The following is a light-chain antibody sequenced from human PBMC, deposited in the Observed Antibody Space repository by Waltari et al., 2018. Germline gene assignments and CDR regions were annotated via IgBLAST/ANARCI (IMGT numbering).Light chain of an antibody. CDR2: GAS. CDR3: QQYNNWPRT. V-gene: IGKV3-15*01. Sequence: EIVMTQSPATLSVSHGERATLSCRASQRINSNLAWYQQKPGQVPRLLIYGASTRATGIPARFAGTGSGTEFTLTISSLQSEDFAVYYCQQYNNWPRTFGQGTKVEIK. J-gene: IGKJ1*01. CDR1: QRINSN.